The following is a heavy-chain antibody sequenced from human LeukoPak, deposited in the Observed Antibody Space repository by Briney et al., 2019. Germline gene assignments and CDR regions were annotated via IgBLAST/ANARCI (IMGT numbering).Heavy chain of an antibody. CDR2: INPNSGGT. V-gene: IGHV1-2*02. J-gene: IGHJ4*02. CDR3: AITYSYGYPNFDY. CDR1: GYTFTSYA. Sequence: ASVKVSCKASGYTFTSYAMNWVRQAPGQGLEWMGWINPNSGGTNYAQKFQGRVTMTRDTSISTAYMELSRLRSDDTAVYYCAITYSYGYPNFDYWGQGTLVTVSS. D-gene: IGHD5-18*01.